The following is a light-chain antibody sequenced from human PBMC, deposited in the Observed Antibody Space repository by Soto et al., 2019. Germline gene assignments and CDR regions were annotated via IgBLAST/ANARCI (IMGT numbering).Light chain of an antibody. CDR1: QSVSSSY. V-gene: IGKV3-20*01. CDR2: GAS. CDR3: QQYGSSPFN. Sequence: EIVLTQSPGTLSLSPGERATLSCRASQSVSSSYLAWYQQNPGQAHRLLIYGASSRATGIPDRFSGSGSGTDFTLTISRLETEDFAVYSCQQYGSSPFNFGPGTKVD. J-gene: IGKJ3*01.